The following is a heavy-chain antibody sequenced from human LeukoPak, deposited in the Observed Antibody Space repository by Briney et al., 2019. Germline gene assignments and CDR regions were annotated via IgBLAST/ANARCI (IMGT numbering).Heavy chain of an antibody. CDR2: INQDGSEK. CDR1: GFTFSNSW. Sequence: GGSLRLSCAASGFTFSNSWMTWVRQAPGKGLECVSNINQDGSEKYYVDSVKGRFTISRDNAQNSLYLQMNSLRAEDTAVYYCASDTAMVRFDYWGQGTLVTVSS. J-gene: IGHJ4*02. CDR3: ASDTAMVRFDY. V-gene: IGHV3-7*02. D-gene: IGHD5-18*01.